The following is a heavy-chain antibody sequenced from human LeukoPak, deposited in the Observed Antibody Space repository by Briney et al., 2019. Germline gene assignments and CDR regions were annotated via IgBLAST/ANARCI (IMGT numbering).Heavy chain of an antibody. CDR2: ISYDGSNK. V-gene: IGHV3-30*18. D-gene: IGHD2-2*01. Sequence: GRSLRLSCAASGFTFSSYGMHWVRQAPGKGLEWVAVISYDGSNKYYADSVKGRFTISRDNSKNTLYLQVNSLRAEDTAVYYCAKGVPAAMVDYWGQGTLVTVSS. CDR1: GFTFSSYG. CDR3: AKGVPAAMVDY. J-gene: IGHJ4*02.